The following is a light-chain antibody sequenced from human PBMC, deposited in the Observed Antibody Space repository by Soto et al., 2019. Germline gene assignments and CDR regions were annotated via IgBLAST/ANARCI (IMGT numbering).Light chain of an antibody. CDR2: GAS. V-gene: IGKV3-20*01. CDR3: QQYGDSPST. Sequence: NVLTQSPGTLSLSPGQRATLSCRASQSLSGNYLAWYQQKPGQAPRLLIYGASSRTTATPHRFSGSGSGADFTLTISGLEPEDFAVYYCQQYGDSPSTFGQGTKVDI. J-gene: IGKJ1*01. CDR1: QSLSGNY.